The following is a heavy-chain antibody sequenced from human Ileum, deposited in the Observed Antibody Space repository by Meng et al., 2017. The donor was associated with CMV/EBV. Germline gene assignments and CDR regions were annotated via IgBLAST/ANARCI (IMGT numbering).Heavy chain of an antibody. J-gene: IGHJ4*01. CDR3: ARPAGNHDFDS. Sequence: ASVKVSCKASGYTFTDYYMHWVRQAPGQGLEWMGWLNPNTGGTNFAQKFRGRVTMTRDTSISTAYMELSSLRSDDTAVYYCARPAGNHDFDSWGQGTLVTVFS. D-gene: IGHD4-23*01. CDR2: LNPNTGGT. CDR1: GYTFTDYY. V-gene: IGHV1-2*02.